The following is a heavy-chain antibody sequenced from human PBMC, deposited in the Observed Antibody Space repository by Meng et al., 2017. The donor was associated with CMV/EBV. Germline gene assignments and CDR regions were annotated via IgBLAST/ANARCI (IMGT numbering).Heavy chain of an antibody. D-gene: IGHD3-3*01. Sequence: VKVSCKASGYTFTSYDINWVRQATGQGLEWMGWMNPNSGNTGYAQKFQGRVTITRNTSISTAYMELSSLRSEDTAVYYCARGFNDFWSGYYYNWFDPWGQGTLVTVSS. CDR2: MNPNSGNT. CDR3: ARGFNDFWSGYYYNWFDP. CDR1: GYTFTSYD. V-gene: IGHV1-8*03. J-gene: IGHJ5*02.